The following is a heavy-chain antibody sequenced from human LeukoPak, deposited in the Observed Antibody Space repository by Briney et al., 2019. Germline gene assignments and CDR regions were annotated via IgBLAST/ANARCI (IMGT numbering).Heavy chain of an antibody. CDR3: AKVRDRREPGYYMDV. CDR2: ISGSGGST. D-gene: IGHD1-14*01. Sequence: GGSLRLSCAASGFTFSSYAMSWVRQAPGKGLEWVSAISGSGGSTYYADSVKGRFTISRDNSKNTPYLQMNSLRAEDTAVYYCAKVRDRREPGYYMDVWGKGTTVTVSS. V-gene: IGHV3-23*01. CDR1: GFTFSSYA. J-gene: IGHJ6*03.